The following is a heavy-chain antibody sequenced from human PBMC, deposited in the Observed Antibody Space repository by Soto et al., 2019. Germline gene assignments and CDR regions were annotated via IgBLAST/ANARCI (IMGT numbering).Heavy chain of an antibody. J-gene: IGHJ5*02. D-gene: IGHD4-17*01. CDR1: GGSISSSSYY. Sequence: SETLSLTCTVSGGSISSSSYYWGWIRQPPGKGLEWIGSIYYSGSTYYNPSLKSRVTISVDTSKNQFSLKLSSVTAADTAVYYCARPNQDYGDYPYNWFDPWGPRTLVPVSP. CDR3: ARPNQDYGDYPYNWFDP. CDR2: IYYSGST. V-gene: IGHV4-39*01.